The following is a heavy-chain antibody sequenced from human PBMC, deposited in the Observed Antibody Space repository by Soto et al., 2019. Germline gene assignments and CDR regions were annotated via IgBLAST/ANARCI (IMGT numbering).Heavy chain of an antibody. Sequence: EVQVVESGGGLVQPGGSLRLSCAASGFIFSYYSMNWVRQAPGKGLEWVSYISSGRTSIFYADSVKGRFTISRDNAKNSLYLQMNSLRAEDTAVYYCARDIDGGGQGTLVTVSS. CDR1: GFIFSYYS. D-gene: IGHD2-15*01. CDR2: ISSGRTSI. CDR3: ARDIDG. J-gene: IGHJ4*02. V-gene: IGHV3-48*01.